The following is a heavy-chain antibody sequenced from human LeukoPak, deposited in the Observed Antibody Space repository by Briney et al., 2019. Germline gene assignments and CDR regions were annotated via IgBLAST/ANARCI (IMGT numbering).Heavy chain of an antibody. CDR2: ISSSSSYI. D-gene: IGHD2-2*01. CDR1: GFTFSSYS. Sequence: GGSPRLSCAASGFTFSSYSMNWVRQAPGKGLEWVSSISSSSSYIYYADSVKGRFTISRDNAKNSLYLQMNSLRAEDTAVYYCARDSAVVVVPANEAWFDPWGQGTLVTVSS. CDR3: ARDSAVVVVPANEAWFDP. V-gene: IGHV3-21*01. J-gene: IGHJ5*02.